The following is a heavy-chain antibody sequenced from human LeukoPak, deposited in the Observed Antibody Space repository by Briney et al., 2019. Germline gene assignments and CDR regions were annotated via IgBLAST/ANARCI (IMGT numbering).Heavy chain of an antibody. Sequence: GGSLRLSCAASGFTFSTYALSWVRQVPGKGLEWVSGITDSGGSTYYADSVKGRFTISRDNSKNTLYLQMNGLRAEDTAVYFCAKDDGGSVTTTDFEYWGQGTLVTVSS. CDR1: GFTFSTYA. J-gene: IGHJ4*02. CDR2: ITDSGGST. CDR3: AKDDGGSVTTTDFEY. D-gene: IGHD4-17*01. V-gene: IGHV3-23*01.